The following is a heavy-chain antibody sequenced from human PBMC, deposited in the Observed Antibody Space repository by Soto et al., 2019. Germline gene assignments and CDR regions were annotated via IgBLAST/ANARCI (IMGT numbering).Heavy chain of an antibody. D-gene: IGHD5-12*01. CDR3: AGGPGVARNY. V-gene: IGHV4-30-2*01. J-gene: IGHJ4*02. CDR2: IYHSGST. CDR1: GCSISSGGYS. Sequence: QLQLQESGSGLVKPSQTLSLTCAVSGCSISSGGYSWSWIRPPPGKGLEWIGYIYHSGSTYYNPSLKSRVTISVDRSKNQFSLKLSSVTAADTAVYYCAGGPGVARNYWGQGTLVTVSS.